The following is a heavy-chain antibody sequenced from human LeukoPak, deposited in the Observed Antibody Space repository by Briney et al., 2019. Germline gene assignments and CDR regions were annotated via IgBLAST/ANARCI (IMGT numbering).Heavy chain of an antibody. J-gene: IGHJ6*03. D-gene: IGHD3-22*01. CDR3: ARENYYDSSAGYYYYYMDV. Sequence: WASVKVSCKASGYTFTSHGISWVRQAPGQGLEWMGWISAYNGNTNYAQKLQGRVTMTTDTSTSTAYMELRSLRSEDTAVYYCARENYYDSSAGYYYYYMDVWGKGTTVTVSS. CDR2: ISAYNGNT. CDR1: GYTFTSHG. V-gene: IGHV1-18*01.